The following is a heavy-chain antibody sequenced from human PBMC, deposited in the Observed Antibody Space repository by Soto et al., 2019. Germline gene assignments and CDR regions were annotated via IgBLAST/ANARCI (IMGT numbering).Heavy chain of an antibody. CDR3: AGRVDSSGYSIGFDY. V-gene: IGHV3-30-3*01. D-gene: IGHD3-22*01. CDR1: GFTFSSYA. J-gene: IGHJ4*02. Sequence: QVQLVESGGGVVQPGRSLRLSCAASGFTFSSYAMHWVRQAPGKGLEWVAVISYDGSNKYYADSVKGRFTISRDNSKNTLYLQMNSLRAEDTAVYYCAGRVDSSGYSIGFDYWGQGTLVTVSS. CDR2: ISYDGSNK.